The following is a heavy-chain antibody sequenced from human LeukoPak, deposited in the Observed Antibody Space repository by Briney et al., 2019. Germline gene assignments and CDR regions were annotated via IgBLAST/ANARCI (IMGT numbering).Heavy chain of an antibody. CDR2: IIPIFGTA. Sequence: SVKVSFKASGGPFSSYAISWVRQAPGQGLEWMGRIIPIFGTANYAQKFQGRVTITTDESTSTAYMELSSLRSEDTAVYYCARVDGGIDFDYWGQGTLVTVSS. J-gene: IGHJ4*02. V-gene: IGHV1-69*05. CDR3: ARVDGGIDFDY. D-gene: IGHD2-15*01. CDR1: GGPFSSYA.